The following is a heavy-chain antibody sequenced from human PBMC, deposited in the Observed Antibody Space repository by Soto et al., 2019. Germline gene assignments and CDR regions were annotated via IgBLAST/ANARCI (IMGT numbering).Heavy chain of an antibody. J-gene: IGHJ5*02. D-gene: IGHD3-16*01. CDR1: GFTFGSYE. Sequence: PGGSLRLSCAASGFTFGSYEMNWVRQAPGKGLEWLSYISGSGSPIYYADSVKGRFTISRDSAKNSLCLQMNSLRAEDTAVYFCARGGRFFDAWGQGTLVTVSS. V-gene: IGHV3-48*03. CDR2: ISGSGSPI. CDR3: ARGGRFFDA.